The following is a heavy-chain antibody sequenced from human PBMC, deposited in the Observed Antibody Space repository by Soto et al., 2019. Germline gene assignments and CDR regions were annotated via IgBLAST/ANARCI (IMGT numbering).Heavy chain of an antibody. CDR3: VRDGVRVGATYFDY. D-gene: IGHD1-26*01. CDR1: GYTFTAYP. Sequence: ASVKVSCKASGYTFTAYPMHWVRQAPGQRLEWMGWINAANGDTSYAQKFQGRVTITRDTSTSTVYMELSSLTSEDTAVYYCVRDGVRVGATYFDYWGQGTLVTVSS. V-gene: IGHV1-3*01. J-gene: IGHJ4*02. CDR2: INAANGDT.